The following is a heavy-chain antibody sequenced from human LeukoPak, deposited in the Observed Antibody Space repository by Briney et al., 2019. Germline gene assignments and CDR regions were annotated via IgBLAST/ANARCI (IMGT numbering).Heavy chain of an antibody. V-gene: IGHV1-8*01. CDR2: MNPNSGNT. J-gene: IGHJ4*02. D-gene: IGHD2-15*01. CDR1: GYTFTSYD. Sequence: GASVKVSCKASGYTFTSYDINWVRQATGQGLEWMGWMNPNSGNTGYAQKFQGRVTMTRNTSISTAYMELSSLRSEDTAVYYCARVSYCSGGSCYSNYYFDYWGQGTLVTVSS. CDR3: ARVSYCSGGSCYSNYYFDY.